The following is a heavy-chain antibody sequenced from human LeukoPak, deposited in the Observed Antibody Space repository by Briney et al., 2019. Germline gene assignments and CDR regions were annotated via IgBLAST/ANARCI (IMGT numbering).Heavy chain of an antibody. CDR3: ARATRFGRGAFDI. CDR2: ISSSSSYI. V-gene: IGHV3-21*01. D-gene: IGHD3-10*01. J-gene: IGHJ3*02. Sequence: KSGGSLRLSCAASGFTFSSYSMNWVRQAPGKGLEWVSSISSSSSYIYYADSVKGRFTISRDNAKNSLYLQMNSLRAEDTAVYYCARATRFGRGAFDIWGQGTMVTVSS. CDR1: GFTFSSYS.